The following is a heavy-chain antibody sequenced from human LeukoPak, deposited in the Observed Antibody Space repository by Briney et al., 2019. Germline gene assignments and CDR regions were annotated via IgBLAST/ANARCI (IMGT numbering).Heavy chain of an antibody. CDR2: ISYDGSNK. Sequence: HPGGSLRLSCAASGFTLSNYAIHWVRQAPGKGLEWVAFISYDGSNKHYADSVKGRFTISRDNSKNTLYLQMNSLRPEDTAVYYCARARFGYNRGPFDYWGQGILVTVSS. J-gene: IGHJ4*02. V-gene: IGHV3-30-3*01. CDR3: ARARFGYNRGPFDY. D-gene: IGHD5-24*01. CDR1: GFTLSNYA.